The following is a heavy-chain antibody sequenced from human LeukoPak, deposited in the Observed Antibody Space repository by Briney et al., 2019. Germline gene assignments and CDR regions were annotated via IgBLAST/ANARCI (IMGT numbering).Heavy chain of an antibody. CDR2: IYYTGST. J-gene: IGHJ4*02. V-gene: IGHV4-59*01. D-gene: IGHD2-21*02. CDR3: ARYGRRDYYFDY. Sequence: SETLSLTCTVSGGYISSYYWSWIRQPPGKGLEWVGYIYYTGSTNYNPSLKSRVTISVDTSKNQFSLKLSSVTAADTAFYYCARYGRRDYYFDYWGQGTLVTVSS. CDR1: GGYISSYY.